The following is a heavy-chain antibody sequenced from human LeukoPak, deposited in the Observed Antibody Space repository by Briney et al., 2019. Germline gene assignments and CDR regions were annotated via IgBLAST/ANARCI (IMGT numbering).Heavy chain of an antibody. D-gene: IGHD3-22*01. CDR3: AKEAYDSSGSPQSAFDI. V-gene: IGHV3-23*01. J-gene: IGHJ3*02. CDR1: GFTFSIYA. Sequence: PGGSLRLSCAASGFTFSIYAMSWVRQAPGKGLEGVSGISASGGSTYYADSVRGRFTISRDNSKNTLYLQMNSLRAEDTAVYYCAKEAYDSSGSPQSAFDIWGQGTMVTVSS. CDR2: ISASGGST.